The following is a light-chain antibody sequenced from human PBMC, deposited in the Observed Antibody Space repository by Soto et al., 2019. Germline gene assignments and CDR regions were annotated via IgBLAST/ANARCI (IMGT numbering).Light chain of an antibody. J-gene: IGLJ1*01. CDR2: GNT. Sequence: QAVLTQPPSVSGAPGQRVTISCTGSSSNIGSTYDVQWYQQLPGTAPKLLIHGNTDRPSGVPDRFSGSKSGTSASLAITGLHADDEADYYCQSYDDSLSVHDVFGTGTKLTVL. V-gene: IGLV1-40*01. CDR3: QSYDDSLSVHDV. CDR1: SSNIGSTYD.